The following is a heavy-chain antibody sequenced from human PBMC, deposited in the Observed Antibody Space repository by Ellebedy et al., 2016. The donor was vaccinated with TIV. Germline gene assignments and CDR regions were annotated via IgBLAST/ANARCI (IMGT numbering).Heavy chain of an antibody. CDR3: AKGVTIFGVELDY. J-gene: IGHJ4*02. V-gene: IGHV3-23*01. CDR1: GFTFSSYA. D-gene: IGHD3-3*01. Sequence: GGSLRLSWAASGFTFSSYAMSWVRQAPGKGLEWVSAISGSGVSTYYADSVKGRFTISRDNSKNTLYLQMNSLKAEDTAVYSGAKGVTIFGVELDYWGQGTLVTVSS. CDR2: ISGSGVST.